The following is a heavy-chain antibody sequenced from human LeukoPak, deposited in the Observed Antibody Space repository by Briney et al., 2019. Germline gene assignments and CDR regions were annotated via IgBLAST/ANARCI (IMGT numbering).Heavy chain of an antibody. V-gene: IGHV3-66*02. CDR2: IYSGGST. Sequence: GGSLRLSCAASGFTVSSNYMSWVRQAPGKGLEWVSVIYSGGSTYYADSVKGRFTISRDNSKNTLYLQMNSLRPGDTAVYYCARSPRFGEFNSWGQGTLVTVSS. CDR1: GFTVSSNY. D-gene: IGHD3-10*02. J-gene: IGHJ4*02. CDR3: ARSPRFGEFNS.